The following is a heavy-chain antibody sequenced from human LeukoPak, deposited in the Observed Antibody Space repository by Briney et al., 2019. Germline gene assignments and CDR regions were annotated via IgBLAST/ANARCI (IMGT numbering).Heavy chain of an antibody. Sequence: GGSLRLSCAASGFTVSSNYMSWVRQAPGKGLEWVGFIRNRPNGGTTEYAASVKGRFTISRDDSKSIAYLQMNSLKIEDTAVYYCTRGDYSNYDYWGQGTLVTVYS. CDR1: GFTVSSNY. CDR2: IRNRPNGGTT. D-gene: IGHD4-11*01. V-gene: IGHV3-71*01. CDR3: TRGDYSNYDY. J-gene: IGHJ4*02.